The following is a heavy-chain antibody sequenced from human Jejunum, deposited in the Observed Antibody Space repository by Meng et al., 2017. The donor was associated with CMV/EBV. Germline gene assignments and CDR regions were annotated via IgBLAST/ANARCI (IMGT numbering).Heavy chain of an antibody. V-gene: IGHV3-74*01. D-gene: IGHD3-16*01. Sequence: LYCAASGFTISAYWMHWVRQAPGKGLVWVSHINGDGSIINYADSVKGRFTISRDDAKNTLYLQMNSLRDEDTAVYFCARGGSTGLAQWGQGTLVTVSS. CDR2: INGDGSII. CDR3: ARGGSTGLAQ. CDR1: GFTISAYW. J-gene: IGHJ4*02.